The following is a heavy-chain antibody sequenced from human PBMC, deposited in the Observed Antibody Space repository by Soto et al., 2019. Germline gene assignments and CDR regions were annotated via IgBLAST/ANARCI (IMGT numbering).Heavy chain of an antibody. V-gene: IGHV4-30-4*01. D-gene: IGHD3-3*01. Sequence: SETLSLTCTFSVVSISSGDYYCSWIRQPPGKGLEWIGYIYYSGSTYYNPSLKSRVTISVDTSKNQFSLKLSSVTAADTAVYYCARVVYDFWSGYYTTNYYYYGMEVWGQGTTVIVSS. CDR2: IYYSGST. CDR1: VVSISSGDYY. J-gene: IGHJ6*01. CDR3: ARVVYDFWSGYYTTNYYYYGMEV.